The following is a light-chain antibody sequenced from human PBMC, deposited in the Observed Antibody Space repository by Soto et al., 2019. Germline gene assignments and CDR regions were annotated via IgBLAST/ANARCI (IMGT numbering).Light chain of an antibody. J-gene: IGKJ4*01. Sequence: EIVLTQSPGTLSLSPGERATLSCRASQSGINTNLAWYQQKPGQAPRLLIHGASSSDTGITDRFSGSGSGTHFTVSRSALAPDDLAVYHGQNGVSSTPVTLGGGTKVEIK. CDR1: QSGINTN. CDR2: GAS. CDR3: QNGVSSTPVT. V-gene: IGKV3-20*01.